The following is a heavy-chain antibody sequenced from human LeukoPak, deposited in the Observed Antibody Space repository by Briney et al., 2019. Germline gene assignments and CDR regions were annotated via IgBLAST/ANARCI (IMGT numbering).Heavy chain of an antibody. CDR2: INPNSGDT. CDR1: GYTFTGYY. D-gene: IGHD6-13*01. J-gene: IGHJ4*02. CDR3: ARVDITPTGIKINFDY. V-gene: IGHV1-8*02. Sequence: ASVEVSCKASGYTFTGYYMHWVRQAPGQGLEWMGWINPNSGDTGYAQKFQGRVTMTRNTSISTAYMELSSLRSEDTAVYYCARVDITPTGIKINFDYWGQGILVTVSA.